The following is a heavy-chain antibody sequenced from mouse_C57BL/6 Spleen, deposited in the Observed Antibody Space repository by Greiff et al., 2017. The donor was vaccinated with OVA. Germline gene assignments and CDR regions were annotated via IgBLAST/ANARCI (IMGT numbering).Heavy chain of an antibody. CDR3: ARRGIFPWYFGG. CDR1: GYTFTSYW. V-gene: IGHV1-69*01. CDR2: IDPSDSYT. J-gene: IGHJ1*03. Sequence: QVQLKESGAELVMPGASVKLSCKASGYTFTSYWMHWVKQRPGQGLEWIGEIDPSDSYTNYNQKFKGKSTLTVDKSSSTAYMQLSSLTSEDSAVYYCARRGIFPWYFGGWGTGTTVTVSS.